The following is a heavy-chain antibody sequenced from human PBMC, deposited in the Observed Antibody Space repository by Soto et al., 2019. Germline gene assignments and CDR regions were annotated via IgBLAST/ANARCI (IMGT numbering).Heavy chain of an antibody. CDR2: IYYSGNT. J-gene: IGHJ4*02. V-gene: IGHV4-59*01. CDR1: GVSISSYY. Sequence: QVQLQESGPGLVQPSETLSLTCTVSGVSISSYYWRWIRQTPGKGLEWIGYIYYSGNTNYNPSLKSRVTISVDTSKHQFSLNLTSVTAADTAMYYCARGGGNFDSWGQGTLVTVSS. CDR3: ARGGGNFDS.